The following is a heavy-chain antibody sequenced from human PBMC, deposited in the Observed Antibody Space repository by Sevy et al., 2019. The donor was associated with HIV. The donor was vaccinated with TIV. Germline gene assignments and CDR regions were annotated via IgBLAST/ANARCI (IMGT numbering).Heavy chain of an antibody. D-gene: IGHD3-3*01. CDR1: GFTFGDYA. CDR2: IRSKAYGGTT. J-gene: IGHJ6*02. CDR3: TRDVTTIFGVADYYYYGMDV. Sequence: GGSLRLSCTASGFTFGDYAMSWVHQAPGKGLEWVGFIRSKAYGGTTEYAAFVKGRFTISRDDSKSIAYLQMNSLKTEDTAVYYCTRDVTTIFGVADYYYYGMDVWGQGTTVTVS. V-gene: IGHV3-49*04.